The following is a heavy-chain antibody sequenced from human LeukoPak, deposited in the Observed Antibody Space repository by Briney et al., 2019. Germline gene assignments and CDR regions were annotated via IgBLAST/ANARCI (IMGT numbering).Heavy chain of an antibody. D-gene: IGHD2-2*01. V-gene: IGHV1-46*02. CDR2: INPSGGST. Sequence: GASVKVSCKASGYTFNSYYMHWVRQAPGQGLEWMGIINPSGGSTSYAQKFQGRVTMTRDTSTSTVYMELSSLRSEDTAVYYCSRPLDRRNVVTVSGPLYYFDYWGQGTLVTVSS. CDR3: SRPLDRRNVVTVSGPLYYFDY. CDR1: GYTFNSYY. J-gene: IGHJ4*02.